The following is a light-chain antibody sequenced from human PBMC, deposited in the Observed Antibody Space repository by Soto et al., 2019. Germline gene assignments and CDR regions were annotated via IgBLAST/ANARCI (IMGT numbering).Light chain of an antibody. J-gene: IGKJ2*01. CDR2: SAS. V-gene: IGKV1-8*01. Sequence: AIRMTQSPSSFSASTGDRVTITCRASQDISTSLAWYQQKPGKAPKLLIYSASSLQSGVPANFSGSGSGTDFTLTISRLQSEDFATYDCQQYYSYPYTCGQGTKVEIK. CDR3: QQYYSYPYT. CDR1: QDISTS.